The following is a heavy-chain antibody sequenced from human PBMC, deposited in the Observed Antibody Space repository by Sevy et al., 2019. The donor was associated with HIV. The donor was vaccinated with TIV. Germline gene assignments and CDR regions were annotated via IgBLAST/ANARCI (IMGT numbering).Heavy chain of an antibody. V-gene: IGHV3-33*01. D-gene: IGHD4-17*01. CDR2: IWFDGSNT. CDR1: GFTFSSYG. CDR3: ASDLEFYDYGDYGPAFMPDY. J-gene: IGHJ4*02. Sequence: GGSLRLSCAASGFTFSSYGMHWVRQAPGKGLEWVALIWFDGSNTYYADSVKGRFTISRDIAKNTLHLQMNSLRAEDMAVYYCASDLEFYDYGDYGPAFMPDYWGQGTLVTVSS.